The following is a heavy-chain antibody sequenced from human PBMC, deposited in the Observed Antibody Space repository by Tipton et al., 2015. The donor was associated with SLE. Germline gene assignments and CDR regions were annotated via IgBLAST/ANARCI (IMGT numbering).Heavy chain of an antibody. Sequence: GLVKPSETLSLICVVSDDSLSSSYWSWIRQPPGKGLEWIASLDDSGNTNYNPSLRSRVTTSIDTPKSQFSLRLTSVTAADTAIYYCARSTNWNSAAYYFDLWGQGTLVTVSS. V-gene: IGHV4-59*01. CDR1: DDSLSSSY. D-gene: IGHD1-1*01. J-gene: IGHJ4*02. CDR2: LDDSGNT. CDR3: ARSTNWNSAAYYFDL.